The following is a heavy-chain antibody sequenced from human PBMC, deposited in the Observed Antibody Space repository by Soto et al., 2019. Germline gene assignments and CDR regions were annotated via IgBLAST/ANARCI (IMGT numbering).Heavy chain of an antibody. CDR1: GFTLSDHY. CDR3: TTTYGSGH. Sequence: GGSLRLSCAGSGFTLSDHYIDWVRQAPGRGLEWVGRSRDKAQGYSTAYAASVKGRFTTSRDESKNSVYLQMNSLKTEDTAVFYCTTTYGSGHWGQGTLVTVSS. D-gene: IGHD3-10*01. J-gene: IGHJ4*02. V-gene: IGHV3-72*01. CDR2: SRDKAQGYST.